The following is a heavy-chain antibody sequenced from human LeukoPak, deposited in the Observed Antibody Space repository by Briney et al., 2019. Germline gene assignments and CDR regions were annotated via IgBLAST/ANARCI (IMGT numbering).Heavy chain of an antibody. Sequence: ASVKVSCKASGYTFTSYDINWVRQVTGQGLEWMGWMNPNSGNTGYAQKFQGRVTMTRNTSISTAYMELSSLRSEDTAVYYCARVHYGDYDRYYYYYYGMDVWGQGTTVTVSS. CDR2: MNPNSGNT. CDR3: ARVHYGDYDRYYYYYYGMDV. D-gene: IGHD4-17*01. CDR1: GYTFTSYD. V-gene: IGHV1-8*01. J-gene: IGHJ6*02.